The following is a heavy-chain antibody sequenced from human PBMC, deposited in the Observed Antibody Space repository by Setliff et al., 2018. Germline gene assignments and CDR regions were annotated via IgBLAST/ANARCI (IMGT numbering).Heavy chain of an antibody. CDR3: ARDGISWLNWLDP. CDR2: INPKSGVT. J-gene: IGHJ5*02. V-gene: IGHV1-2*02. D-gene: IGHD6-13*01. CDR1: GYSFSDFY. Sequence: ASVNVSCKASGYSFSDFYVHWVRQVPGRGPEWMGSINPKSGVTRYVQKFQGRVTITRDTSISTAYMELSGLRSDDTAVYYCARDGISWLNWLDPWGQGTPVTVS.